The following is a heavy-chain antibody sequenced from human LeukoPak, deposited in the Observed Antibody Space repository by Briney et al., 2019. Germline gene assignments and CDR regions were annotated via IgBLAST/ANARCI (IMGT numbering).Heavy chain of an antibody. D-gene: IGHD2-2*01. CDR2: ISSSSSTI. V-gene: IGHV3-48*04. Sequence: GGSLRLSCAASGFTFSSYSMNWVRQAPGKGLEWVSFISSSSSTIYYTDSVKGRFTISRDNAKNSLYLQMNSLRAEDTAVYYCARYCSSTSCYVRLDYWGQGTLVTVSS. CDR3: ARYCSSTSCYVRLDY. J-gene: IGHJ4*02. CDR1: GFTFSSYS.